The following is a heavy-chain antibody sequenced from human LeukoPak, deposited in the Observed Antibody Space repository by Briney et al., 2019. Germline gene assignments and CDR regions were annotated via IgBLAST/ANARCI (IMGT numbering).Heavy chain of an antibody. CDR3: RAYDNSGYYLVF. D-gene: IGHD3-22*01. CDR1: SGSISSGGYY. CDR2: TYYSGST. J-gene: IGHJ1*01. V-gene: IGHV4-31*03. Sequence: SETLSLTCNVSSGSISSGGYYWSWIRQLPGKGLEWIGYTYYSGSTYYNPSLKSRLTISVDTSKNQFSLELSSVTAAGTAVYYCRAYDNSGYYLVFWGQGTLVTVSS.